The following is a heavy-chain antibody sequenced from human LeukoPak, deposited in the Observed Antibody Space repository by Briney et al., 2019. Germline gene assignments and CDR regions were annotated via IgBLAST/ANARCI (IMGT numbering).Heavy chain of an antibody. Sequence: GSLRLSCAASGFTFSSHWMTWVRQAPGKGLEWVANMNEDGSVKNYVVSVKGRFTISRDNAKSSLYLQMNSLRAEDTAVYYCAVDGGYNRFDPWGQGTLVTVPS. CDR3: AVDGGYNRFDP. D-gene: IGHD3-16*01. J-gene: IGHJ5*02. CDR2: MNEDGSVK. CDR1: GFTFSSHW. V-gene: IGHV3-7*04.